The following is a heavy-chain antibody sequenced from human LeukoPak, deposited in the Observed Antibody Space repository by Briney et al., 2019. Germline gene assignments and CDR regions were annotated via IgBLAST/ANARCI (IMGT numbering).Heavy chain of an antibody. CDR1: GFTFSIYG. D-gene: IGHD6-19*01. Sequence: PGGSLRLSCAASGFTFSIYGMHWVRQAPGKGLEWVAVIWEDGTNIRYADSVKGRFTISRDNSKNTLYLQMNRLRAEDTAVYYCARVGYNSGGYEYWGQGTLVTVSS. J-gene: IGHJ4*02. V-gene: IGHV3-33*08. CDR2: IWEDGTNI. CDR3: ARVGYNSGGYEY.